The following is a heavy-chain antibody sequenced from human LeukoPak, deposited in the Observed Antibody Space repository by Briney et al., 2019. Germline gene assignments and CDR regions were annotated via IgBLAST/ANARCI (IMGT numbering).Heavy chain of an antibody. CDR2: MDPNSGNT. CDR1: GYTFTSYD. J-gene: IGHJ6*03. CDR3: ARGNAYYDFWSGYTGRDYYMDV. V-gene: IGHV1-8*03. Sequence: ASVKVSCKASGYTFTSYDIDWVRQATGQGLEWMGWMDPNSGNTGYAQKFQGRVTITRNTSISTAYMELSSLRSEDTAVYYCARGNAYYDFWSGYTGRDYYMDVWGKGTTVTVSS. D-gene: IGHD3-3*01.